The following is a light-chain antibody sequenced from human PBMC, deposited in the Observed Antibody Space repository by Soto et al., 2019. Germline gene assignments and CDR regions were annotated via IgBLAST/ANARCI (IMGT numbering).Light chain of an antibody. CDR2: EVS. V-gene: IGLV2-8*01. CDR3: SSYAGSNNYV. J-gene: IGLJ1*01. CDR1: SSNIGGNS. Sequence: SVLTQPPSVSAAPGQKVTISCSGSSSNIGGNSVSWYQQLPGTAPKLMIYEVSKRPSGVPDRFSGSKSGNTASLTVSGLQAEDEADYYCSSYAGSNNYVFGTGTKVTVL.